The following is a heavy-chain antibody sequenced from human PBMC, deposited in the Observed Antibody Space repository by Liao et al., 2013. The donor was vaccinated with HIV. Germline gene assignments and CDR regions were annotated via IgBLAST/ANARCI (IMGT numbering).Heavy chain of an antibody. D-gene: IGHD6-25*01. Sequence: QVQLQESGPGLVKPSQTLSLTCTVSGDSISSGYYYWSWIRQPAGKGLEWIGRFLNSGTTNYNPFLKSRVTISVETSKSQISLTLTSVTAADTAVYYCARGRRADNAFDFWGQGTMVTVSS. V-gene: IGHV4-61*02. CDR3: ARGRRADNAFDF. J-gene: IGHJ3*01. CDR1: GDSISSGYYY. CDR2: FLNSGTT.